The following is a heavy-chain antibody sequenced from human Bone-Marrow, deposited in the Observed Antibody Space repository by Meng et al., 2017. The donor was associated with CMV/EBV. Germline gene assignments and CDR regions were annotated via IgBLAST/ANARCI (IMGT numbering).Heavy chain of an antibody. D-gene: IGHD2/OR15-2a*01. CDR3: ARGYVNIRFDY. V-gene: IGHV1-69*10. Sequence: SVKVSCKASGGTFSSYAISWVRQAPGQGLEWMGGIIPILGIANYAQKFQGRVTITADKSTSTAYMELSSLRSEDTAVYYCARGYVNIRFDYWGQGTLVPVSS. J-gene: IGHJ4*02. CDR1: GGTFSSYA. CDR2: IIPILGIA.